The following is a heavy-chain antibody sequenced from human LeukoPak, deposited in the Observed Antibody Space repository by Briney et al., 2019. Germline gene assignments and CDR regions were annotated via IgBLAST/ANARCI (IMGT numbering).Heavy chain of an antibody. D-gene: IGHD2-2*01. Sequence: PSETLSLTCAVYGGSFSGYYWSWIRQPPGKGLEWIGEINHSGSTNYNPSLKSRVTISVDTSKSQFSLKLSSVTAADTAVYYCARTFRYCSSTSCYGPYYYGMDVWGQGTTVTVSS. CDR3: ARTFRYCSSTSCYGPYYYGMDV. V-gene: IGHV4-34*01. CDR1: GGSFSGYY. J-gene: IGHJ6*02. CDR2: INHSGST.